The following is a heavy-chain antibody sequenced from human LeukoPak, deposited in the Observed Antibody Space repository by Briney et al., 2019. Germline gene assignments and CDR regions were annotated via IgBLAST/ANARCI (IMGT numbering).Heavy chain of an antibody. CDR2: IYSGGSK. Sequence: PGGSLRLSCAASGFIVSSNYMSWVRQAPGKGLEWVSIIYSGGSKFYADSVKGRFTISGHNSKNTLDLQMNPLRAEDTAVYYCARVRIGLYFDLWGRGTQVTGSS. V-gene: IGHV3-53*04. J-gene: IGHJ2*01. CDR3: ARVRIGLYFDL. CDR1: GFIVSSNY. D-gene: IGHD2-15*01.